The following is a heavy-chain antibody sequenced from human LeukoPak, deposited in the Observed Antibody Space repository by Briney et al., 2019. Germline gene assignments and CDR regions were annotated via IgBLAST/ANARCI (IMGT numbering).Heavy chain of an antibody. D-gene: IGHD5-24*01. CDR1: GGSFSGYY. Sequence: SETLSLTCAVYGGSFSGYYWSWVRQPPGMGLEWIGEINYSGSTNYNPSLKSPVTISVDTSKNQFSLKLSSVTAADTAVYYCARGRRDGYTGPWYFDLWGRGTLVTVSS. V-gene: IGHV4-34*01. CDR2: INYSGST. CDR3: ARGRRDGYTGPWYFDL. J-gene: IGHJ2*01.